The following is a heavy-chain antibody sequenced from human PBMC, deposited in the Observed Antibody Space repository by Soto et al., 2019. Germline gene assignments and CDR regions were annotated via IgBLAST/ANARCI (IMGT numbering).Heavy chain of an antibody. CDR3: AKSNHIFGVDNDYFFYGMDV. Sequence: GGSLRLSCAASGFTFSSYAMSWVRQAPGKGLEWVSTISGSGGNTHYAASVKGRFTISRDNSKNTVYLQMNSLRAEDTAVYYCAKSNHIFGVDNDYFFYGMDVWGQGTMVPVS. CDR2: ISGSGGNT. CDR1: GFTFSSYA. J-gene: IGHJ6*02. V-gene: IGHV3-23*01. D-gene: IGHD3-3*01.